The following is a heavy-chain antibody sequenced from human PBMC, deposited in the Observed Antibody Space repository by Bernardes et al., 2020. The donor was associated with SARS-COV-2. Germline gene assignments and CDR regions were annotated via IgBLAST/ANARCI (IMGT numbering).Heavy chain of an antibody. CDR2: IYDRGST. CDR1: GGSFGTNSFY. D-gene: IGHD2-8*01. Sequence: SLTCAVSGGSFGTNSFYWAWIRQSPGRGLEWIAHIYDRGSTYYNPSLKSLVTMSVDSSEKQLSLRLTSVTAADSAIYYCSRLGGGSGVRLALNIDYFYYTVDVWGLGTTVTVS. V-gene: IGHV4-39*01. CDR3: SRLGGGSGVRLALNIDYFYYTVDV. J-gene: IGHJ6*02.